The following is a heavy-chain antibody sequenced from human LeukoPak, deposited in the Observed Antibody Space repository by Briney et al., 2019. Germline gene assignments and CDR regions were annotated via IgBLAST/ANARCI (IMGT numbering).Heavy chain of an antibody. CDR2: ISYSGTT. V-gene: IGHV4-31*03. J-gene: IGHJ4*02. D-gene: IGHD1-20*01. CDR1: GGSINSGGYF. CDR3: ARGDNWNAFDY. Sequence: SETLSLTCTVSGGSINSGGYFWTWIRQHPGKGLEWIASISYSGTTYYNPSLKSRASISVDTSKNQCSLQLSSVTAADTAVYFCARGDNWNAFDYWGQGTLVTVSS.